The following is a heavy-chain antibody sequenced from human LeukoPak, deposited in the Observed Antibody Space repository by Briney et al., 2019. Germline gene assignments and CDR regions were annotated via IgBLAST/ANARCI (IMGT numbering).Heavy chain of an antibody. J-gene: IGHJ4*02. CDR1: GFTFSNFW. CDR3: ARGEDCSGDH. Sequence: PGGSLRLSCAVSGFTFSNFWMSWVRQAPGRGLEWVANIHPEGNEKYHVESVKGRFTISRDNAKNSLFLQMNGLRVEDTAVYYCARGEDCSGDHWGQGTLVTVSS. V-gene: IGHV3-7*04. CDR2: IHPEGNEK. D-gene: IGHD3-10*02.